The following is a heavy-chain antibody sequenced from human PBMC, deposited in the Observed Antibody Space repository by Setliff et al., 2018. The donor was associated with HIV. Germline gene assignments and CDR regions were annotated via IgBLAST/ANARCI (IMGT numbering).Heavy chain of an antibody. J-gene: IGHJ3*02. CDR3: ARDSSGSIDAFDI. D-gene: IGHD3-22*01. V-gene: IGHV4-39*07. CDR1: GDSITSSTYY. CDR2: IYYSGST. Sequence: PSETLSLTCSVSGDSITSSTYYWGWIRQPPGKGLEWIGSIYYSGSTYYNPSLKSRVTISVDTSKNQFSLKLSSVTAADTAVYYCARDSSGSIDAFDIWGQGTMVTVSS.